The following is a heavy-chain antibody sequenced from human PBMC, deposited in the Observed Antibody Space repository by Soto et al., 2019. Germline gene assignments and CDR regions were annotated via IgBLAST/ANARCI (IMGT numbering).Heavy chain of an antibody. CDR3: ARDSSSCRGGHCYFDN. CDR1: GFTFSDHF. Sequence: PGGSLRLSCAASGFTFSDHFMDWVRQAPGKGLEWVGRARSKANNYITEYAASVKGRFTISRDDSKNSVYLQMNSLKTEDTAVYFCARDSSSCRGGHCYFDNWGPGTLVTVS. J-gene: IGHJ4*02. CDR2: ARSKANNYIT. D-gene: IGHD2-15*01. V-gene: IGHV3-72*01.